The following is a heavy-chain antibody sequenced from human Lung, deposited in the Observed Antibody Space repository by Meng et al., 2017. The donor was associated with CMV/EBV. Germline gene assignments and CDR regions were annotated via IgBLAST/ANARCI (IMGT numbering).Heavy chain of an antibody. D-gene: IGHD6-19*01. V-gene: IGHV4-39*07. CDR1: GGSISSTDYH. Sequence: SETLSLTCSVSGGSISSTDYHWGWIRQPPGKGLEWIGSFYNGGPTSYNPSLKSRVTISIDMSKNQFSLKLSSATAADTAVYYCARTSSSGLDCWGQGPLVTVSS. J-gene: IGHJ4*02. CDR3: ARTSSSGLDC. CDR2: FYNGGPT.